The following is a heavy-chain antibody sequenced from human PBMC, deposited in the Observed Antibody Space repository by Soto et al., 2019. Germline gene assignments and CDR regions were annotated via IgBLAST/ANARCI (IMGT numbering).Heavy chain of an antibody. CDR3: AKDELEGTVTTGDYGMDV. D-gene: IGHD4-17*01. J-gene: IGHJ6*02. Sequence: EVPLLESGGGLVQPGGSLRLSCAASGFTFSNYTMSWVRQAPGKGLEWVSAISGSGGSTYYADSVKGRFTISRDNSKNTLYLQMNSLRAEDTAVYYCAKDELEGTVTTGDYGMDVWGQGTTVTVSS. CDR1: GFTFSNYT. V-gene: IGHV3-23*01. CDR2: ISGSGGST.